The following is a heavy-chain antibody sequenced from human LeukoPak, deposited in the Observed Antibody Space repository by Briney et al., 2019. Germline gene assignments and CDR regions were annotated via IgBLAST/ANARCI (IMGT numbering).Heavy chain of an antibody. V-gene: IGHV4-39*07. CDR2: IYYSGST. D-gene: IGHD3-22*01. CDR3: ARGAMIGTAMVKPARYDSSGYYPATYYFDY. CDR1: GGSISSSSYY. Sequence: SETLSLNCTVSGGSISSSSYYWGWIRQPPGKGLEWIGSIYYSGSTYYNPSLKSRVTISVDTSKNQFSLKLSSVTAADTAVYYCARGAMIGTAMVKPARYDSSGYYPATYYFDYWGQGTLVTVSS. J-gene: IGHJ4*02.